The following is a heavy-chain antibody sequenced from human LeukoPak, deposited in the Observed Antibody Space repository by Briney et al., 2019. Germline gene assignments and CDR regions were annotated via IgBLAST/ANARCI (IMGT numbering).Heavy chain of an antibody. Sequence: GGSLRLSCAASGFTFDDYAIHWVRQAPGKGLEWVSGISWNGGTIDYADSVKGRFTISRDNAKNSLYLQMNSLRAEDTALYYCAKDPYSRGNSYFDYWGQGTLVTVSS. V-gene: IGHV3-9*01. D-gene: IGHD4-23*01. J-gene: IGHJ4*02. CDR2: ISWNGGTI. CDR1: GFTFDDYA. CDR3: AKDPYSRGNSYFDY.